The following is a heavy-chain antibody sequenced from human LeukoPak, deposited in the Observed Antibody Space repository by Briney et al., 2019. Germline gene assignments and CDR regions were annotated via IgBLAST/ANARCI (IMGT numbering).Heavy chain of an antibody. V-gene: IGHV4-39*01. CDR1: GVSISSSRDY. CDR3: ARREQEFFDY. D-gene: IGHD1/OR15-1a*01. Sequence: PSDTLSLTCTVSGVSISSSRDYCGWIRQPPGKGLEWFGSIYYSGRPYYNPSLKSQVTISVDTSKHQFSLKLSSVTAADTAVYYCARREQEFFDYWGQGTLVPVSS. CDR2: IYYSGRP. J-gene: IGHJ4*02.